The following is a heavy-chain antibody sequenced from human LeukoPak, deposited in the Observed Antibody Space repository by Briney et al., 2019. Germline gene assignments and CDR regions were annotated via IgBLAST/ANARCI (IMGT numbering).Heavy chain of an antibody. V-gene: IGHV4-4*09. CDR1: GGSISSYY. Sequence: SETLSLTCTVSGGSISSYYWSWIRQPPGKGLEWIGYIYASGSTAYNPSLKSRVTISIDTSKNQFSLRLSSVTAADTAVYYCARRATMLAGGYFDYWGQGTLVSVSS. CDR2: IYASGST. CDR3: ARRATMLAGGYFDY. D-gene: IGHD5-12*01. J-gene: IGHJ4*02.